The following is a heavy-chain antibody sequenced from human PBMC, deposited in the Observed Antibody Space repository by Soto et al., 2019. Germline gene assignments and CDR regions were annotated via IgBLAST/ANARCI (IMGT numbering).Heavy chain of an antibody. Sequence: GGSLRLSCAASGFTFSSYSMNWIRRAPGKGLEWVSAISGSGGSTYYADSVKGRFTISRDNSKNTLYLQMNSLRAEDTAVYYCEKGEDYSNYWGQGTLVTVSS. J-gene: IGHJ4*02. D-gene: IGHD4-4*01. CDR1: GFTFSSYS. CDR3: EKGEDYSNY. V-gene: IGHV3-23*01. CDR2: ISGSGGST.